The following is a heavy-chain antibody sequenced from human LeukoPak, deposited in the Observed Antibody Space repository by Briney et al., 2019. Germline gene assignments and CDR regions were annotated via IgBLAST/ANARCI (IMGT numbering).Heavy chain of an antibody. CDR2: VSHDGTNK. J-gene: IGHJ4*02. D-gene: IGHD3-10*01. V-gene: IGHV3-30*18. CDR1: GFTVSNYG. CDR3: AKGGYYGSGTYYFDY. Sequence: PGGSLRLSCAGSGFTVSNYGMHWVRQAPGKGLEWVAIVSHDGTNKYYGESVKGRFTISRDNSKNTLFLQMNSLRAEDTAVYYCAKGGYYGSGTYYFDYWGQGTLVTVSS.